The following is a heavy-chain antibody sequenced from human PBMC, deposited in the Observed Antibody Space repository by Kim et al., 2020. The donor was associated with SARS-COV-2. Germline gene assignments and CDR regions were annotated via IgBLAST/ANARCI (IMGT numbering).Heavy chain of an antibody. Sequence: SETLSLTCTVSGGSISSYYWRWIRQPPGKGLEWIGYIYYSGSTNYNPSLKSRGTISVDTSKNQFSLKLSSVTAADTAVDYCARVKSGWDGGGNWFDLWGQRRLVTVSS. J-gene: IGHJ5*02. D-gene: IGHD6-19*01. CDR3: ARVKSGWDGGGNWFDL. CDR1: GGSISSYY. V-gene: IGHV4-59*13. CDR2: IYYSGST.